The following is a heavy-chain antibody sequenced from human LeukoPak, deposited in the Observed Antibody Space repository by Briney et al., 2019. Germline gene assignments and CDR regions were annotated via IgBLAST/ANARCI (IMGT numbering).Heavy chain of an antibody. J-gene: IGHJ4*02. CDR3: ARAAMGNFDY. D-gene: IGHD5-18*01. Sequence: GASVTVSCKASGYTFTGYYMHWVRQAPGQGLEWMGWINPNSGGTNDAQKFQGWVTMTRDTSISTAYMELSRLRSDDTAVYYCARAAMGNFDYWGQGTLVTVSS. V-gene: IGHV1-2*04. CDR2: INPNSGGT. CDR1: GYTFTGYY.